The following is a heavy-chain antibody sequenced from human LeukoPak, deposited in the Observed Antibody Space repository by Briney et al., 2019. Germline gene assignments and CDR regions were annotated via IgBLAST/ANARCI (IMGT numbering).Heavy chain of an antibody. CDR2: INAGNGNT. J-gene: IGHJ4*02. D-gene: IGHD5-12*01. CDR3: ARQVDENGYDLADY. V-gene: IGHV1-3*01. CDR1: GYTFTSYA. Sequence: ASVKVSCKASGYTFTSYAIHWVRQAPGQSLEWMGWINAGNGNTKYSQKFQGRVSITRDTSASTAYMELSSLRSEDTAVYYCARQVDENGYDLADYWGQGTLVTVSS.